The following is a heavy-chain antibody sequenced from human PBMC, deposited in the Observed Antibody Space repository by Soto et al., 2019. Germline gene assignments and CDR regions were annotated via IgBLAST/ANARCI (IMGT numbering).Heavy chain of an antibody. CDR3: ARALIQLWPRYYYGMDV. V-gene: IGHV4-30-4*01. D-gene: IGHD5-18*01. CDR1: GGSISSGDYY. J-gene: IGHJ6*02. Sequence: SETLSLTCTVSGGSISSGDYYWSWIRQPPGKGLEWIGYIYYSGTTYYNPSLKSRVTISVDTSKNQFSLKVNSVTAADTAVYYCARALIQLWPRYYYGMDVWGQGTTVTVSS. CDR2: IYYSGTT.